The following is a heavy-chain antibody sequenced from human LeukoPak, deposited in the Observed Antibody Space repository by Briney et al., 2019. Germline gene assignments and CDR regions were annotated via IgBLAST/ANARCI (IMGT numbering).Heavy chain of an antibody. CDR3: ARQTGSGLFILP. D-gene: IGHD3/OR15-3a*01. V-gene: IGHV4-39*01. CDR2: IYYSGST. Sequence: PSETLSLTCTVSGGSISSSSYYWGWIRQPPGKGLEWIGSIYYSGSTYYNPSLKSRVTISVDTSQNQFSLRLTSVTAADTAVYYCARQTGSGLFILPGGQGTLVTVSS. J-gene: IGHJ4*02. CDR1: GGSISSSSYY.